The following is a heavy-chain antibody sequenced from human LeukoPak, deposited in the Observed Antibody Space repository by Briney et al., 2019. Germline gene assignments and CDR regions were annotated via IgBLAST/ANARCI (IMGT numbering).Heavy chain of an antibody. CDR3: ARGNSGSYYAMDV. D-gene: IGHD1-26*01. CDR2: IFYSGST. Sequence: PSEILSLTCTVSGGSISTYYWSWIRQPPGKGLEWIGYIFYSGSTNYNPSLESRVTISVDTSKNQFSLKLSSVTAADTAVYYCARGNSGSYYAMDVWGQGTTVTVSS. CDR1: GGSISTYY. V-gene: IGHV4-59*01. J-gene: IGHJ6*02.